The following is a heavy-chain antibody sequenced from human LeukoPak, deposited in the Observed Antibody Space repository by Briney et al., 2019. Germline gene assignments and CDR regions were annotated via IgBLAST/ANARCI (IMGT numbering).Heavy chain of an antibody. D-gene: IGHD4/OR15-4a*01. CDR2: MSGSGGTT. Sequence: GGSLRLSCAASGFTFSSFAMSWVRQAPGEGLEWVSAMSGSGGTTYSADSVKGRFTISRDNSKNTLYLQMNSLRAEDTAVYYCARRAGAYSHPHDYWGQGTLVTVSS. CDR3: ARRAGAYSHPHDY. V-gene: IGHV3-23*01. CDR1: GFTFSSFA. J-gene: IGHJ4*02.